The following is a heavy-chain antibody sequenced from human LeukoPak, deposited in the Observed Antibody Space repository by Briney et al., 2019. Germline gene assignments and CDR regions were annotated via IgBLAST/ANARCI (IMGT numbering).Heavy chain of an antibody. D-gene: IGHD4-11*01. Sequence: SQTLSLTCTVSGGSISSGAYYWSWIRLPPGKGLEWIGYIYSTGSTYYNPSLKSRITLSVDTSKNQFSLKLSSVTAADTAVYYCARCILQDVPWFDPWGQGTLVTVSS. V-gene: IGHV4-30-4*08. CDR1: GGSISSGAYY. J-gene: IGHJ5*02. CDR2: IYSTGST. CDR3: ARCILQDVPWFDP.